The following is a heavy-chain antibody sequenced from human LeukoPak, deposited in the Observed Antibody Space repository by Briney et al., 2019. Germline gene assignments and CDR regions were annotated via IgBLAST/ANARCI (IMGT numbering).Heavy chain of an antibody. V-gene: IGHV4-4*07. J-gene: IGHJ5*02. CDR2: IYTSGST. D-gene: IGHD3-3*01. CDR1: GGSISSYY. CDR3: ARGRSITIFGVVILNWFDP. Sequence: SETLSLTCIVSGGSISSYYWSWIRQPAGKGLEWIGRIYTSGSTDYNPSLKSRVTMSVDTSKNQFSLKLSSVTAADTAVYYCARGRSITIFGVVILNWFDPWGQGTLVTVSS.